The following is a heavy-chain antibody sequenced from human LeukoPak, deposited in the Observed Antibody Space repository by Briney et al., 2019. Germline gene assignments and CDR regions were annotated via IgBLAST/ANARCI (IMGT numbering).Heavy chain of an antibody. CDR3: ARDQRTGYTYDYNWFDP. CDR1: GGSFSGYY. CDR2: IYYSGST. V-gene: IGHV4-59*01. Sequence: PSETLSHTCAVYGGSFSGYYWSWIRQPPGKGLEWIGYIYYSGSTNYNPSLKSRVTISVDTSKNQFSLKLSSVTAADTALYYCARDQRTGYTYDYNWFDPWGQGTLVTVSS. D-gene: IGHD5-18*01. J-gene: IGHJ5*02.